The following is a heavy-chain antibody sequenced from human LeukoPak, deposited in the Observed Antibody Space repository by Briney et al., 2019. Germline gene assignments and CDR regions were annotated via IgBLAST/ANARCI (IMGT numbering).Heavy chain of an antibody. D-gene: IGHD4-17*01. J-gene: IGHJ4*02. V-gene: IGHV3-21*01. CDR1: GFTFSSYS. Sequence: GGSLRFSCAASGFTFSSYSMNWVRQAPGKGLEWVSSISSSSYIYYADSVKGRFTISRDNAKNSLYLQMNSLRAEDTAVYYGAREGPYGDYGDYWGQGTLVTVSS. CDR3: AREGPYGDYGDY. CDR2: ISSSSYI.